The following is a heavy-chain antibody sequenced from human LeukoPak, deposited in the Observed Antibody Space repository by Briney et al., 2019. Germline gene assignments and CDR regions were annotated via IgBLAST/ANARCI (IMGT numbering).Heavy chain of an antibody. V-gene: IGHV1-69*05. Sequence: GASVKVSCKASGGTLTNYTISWVRQAPGRGLEWMGGIISIFGTANYAQKFQGRVAIITDESANTAFMELSSLRSEDTAVYYCARVSTSEYSSSSNWFDPWGQGTRVTVSS. CDR3: ARVSTSEYSSSSNWFDP. CDR2: IISIFGTA. D-gene: IGHD6-19*01. CDR1: GGTLTNYT. J-gene: IGHJ5*02.